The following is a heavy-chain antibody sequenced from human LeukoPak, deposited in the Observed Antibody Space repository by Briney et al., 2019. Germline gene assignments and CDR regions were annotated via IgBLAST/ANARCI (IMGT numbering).Heavy chain of an antibody. CDR1: GGSISSGGYS. D-gene: IGHD5-18*01. J-gene: IGHJ5*02. CDR2: IYHSGST. CDR3: ARDAGYSYGFDP. V-gene: IGHV4-30-2*01. Sequence: PSQTLSLTCAVSGGSISSGGYSWSWIRQPPGRGLEWIGYIYHSGSTCYNPSLKSRVTISVDRSKNQFSLKLSSVTAADTAVYYCARDAGYSYGFDPWGQGTLVTVSS.